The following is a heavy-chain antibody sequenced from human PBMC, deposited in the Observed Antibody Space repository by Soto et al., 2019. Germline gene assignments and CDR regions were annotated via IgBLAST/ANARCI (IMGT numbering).Heavy chain of an antibody. CDR2: IWYDGSNK. J-gene: IGHJ4*02. Sequence: GGSLRLSCAASGFTFNSYTMAWVRQAPGKGLEWVAVIWYDGSNKYYADSVKGRFTISRDNSKNTLYLQMNSLRAEDTAVYYCASSRYSGYDTGDIDYWGQGTLVTVST. V-gene: IGHV3-33*08. D-gene: IGHD5-12*01. CDR3: ASSRYSGYDTGDIDY. CDR1: GFTFNSYT.